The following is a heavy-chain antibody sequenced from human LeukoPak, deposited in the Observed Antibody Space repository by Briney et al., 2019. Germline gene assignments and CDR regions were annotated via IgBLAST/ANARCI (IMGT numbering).Heavy chain of an antibody. V-gene: IGHV1-2*02. CDR3: ARGYSSSYRIDY. CDR2: IDSKNGDT. D-gene: IGHD6-19*01. J-gene: IGHJ4*02. Sequence: GASVKVSCKASGYTFTAYYMHWVRQAPGQGLEWMGWIDSKNGDTKYAQKFQSRLIITRDTSIGIAYMELSSLRSEDTAVYYCARGYSSSYRIDYWGQGTLVTVSS. CDR1: GYTFTAYY.